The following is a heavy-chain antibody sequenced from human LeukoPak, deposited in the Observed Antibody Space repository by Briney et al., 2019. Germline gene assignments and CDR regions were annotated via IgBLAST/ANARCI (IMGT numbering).Heavy chain of an antibody. CDR3: AKDSVIMVRGVTGPNYFDY. Sequence: GGSLRLSCAASGFTFSSFAMSWVRQAPGKGLEWVSAISGSGGDTYYADSVKGRFTISRDNSKNTLYLQMNSLRAEDTAVYYCAKDSVIMVRGVTGPNYFDYWGQGTLVTVSS. CDR2: ISGSGGDT. V-gene: IGHV3-23*01. CDR1: GFTFSSFA. J-gene: IGHJ4*02. D-gene: IGHD3-10*01.